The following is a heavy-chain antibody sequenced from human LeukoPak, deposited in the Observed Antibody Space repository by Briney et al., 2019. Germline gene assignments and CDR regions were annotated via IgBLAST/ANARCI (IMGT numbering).Heavy chain of an antibody. Sequence: PGGSLRLSCAASGFTFSNAWMSWVRQAPGKGLEWVGRIKSKTDGGTTDYAAPVKGRFTISRDDSKNTLYLQMNSLRAEDTAVYYCARDLTRWLQPPGYWGQGTLVTVSS. CDR2: IKSKTDGGTT. D-gene: IGHD5-24*01. J-gene: IGHJ4*02. CDR3: ARDLTRWLQPPGY. V-gene: IGHV3-15*01. CDR1: GFTFSNAW.